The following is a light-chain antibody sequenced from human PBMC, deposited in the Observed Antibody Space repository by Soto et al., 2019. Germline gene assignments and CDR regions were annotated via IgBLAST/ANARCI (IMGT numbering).Light chain of an antibody. J-gene: IGKJ1*01. CDR1: QTVSSY. CDR2: AAS. V-gene: IGKV1-39*01. Sequence: DIQMTQSPSSLSASVGDRVNITCRASQTVSSYLNWYQQKPGKAPKLLIYAASSLQSGVPSRFSGSGSGTDFTLTISSLQSDDFATYYCQQYNSYWTFGQGTKVDIK. CDR3: QQYNSYWT.